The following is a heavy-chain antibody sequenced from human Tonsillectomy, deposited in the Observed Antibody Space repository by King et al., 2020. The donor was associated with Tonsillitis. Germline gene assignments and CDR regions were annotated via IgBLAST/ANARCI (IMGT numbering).Heavy chain of an antibody. CDR2: IYYSGST. CDR1: GGSISSGDYY. V-gene: IGHV4-30-4*01. CDR3: ARVRGYYGLGSYYYFDY. J-gene: IGHJ4*02. Sequence: VQLQESGPGLVKPSQTLSLTCTVSGGSISSGDYYWSWIRQPPGKGLEWIGYIYYSGSTYYNPSLKSRVTISVDTSKNQFSLKLSSVTAADTAVYYCARVRGYYGLGSYYYFDYWGQGTLVTVSS. D-gene: IGHD3-10*01.